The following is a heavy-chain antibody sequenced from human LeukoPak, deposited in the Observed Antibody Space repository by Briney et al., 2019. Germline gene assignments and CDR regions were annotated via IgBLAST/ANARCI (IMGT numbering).Heavy chain of an antibody. Sequence: GGSLRLSCAASGFTFSNAWMSWVRQAPGKGLEWVGRIKSKTDGGTTDYAAPVKGRFTISRDDSKNTLYLQMNSLRAEDTAVYYCAKDSCGGDCYSFDYWGQGTLVTVSS. CDR2: IKSKTDGGTT. V-gene: IGHV3-15*01. CDR1: GFTFSNAW. D-gene: IGHD2-21*02. J-gene: IGHJ4*02. CDR3: AKDSCGGDCYSFDY.